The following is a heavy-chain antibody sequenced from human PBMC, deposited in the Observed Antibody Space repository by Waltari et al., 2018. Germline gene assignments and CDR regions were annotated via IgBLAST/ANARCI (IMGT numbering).Heavy chain of an antibody. Sequence: EVQLLESGGGLVQPGGSLRLSCAASGFTFSSYAMSWVRQAPGKGLEWVSAISGSGGSTYYADSGKGRFTISRDNSKNTLYLQMNSLRAEDTAVYYCARGTDLRYYFDYWGQGTLVTVSS. D-gene: IGHD3-3*01. CDR2: ISGSGGST. V-gene: IGHV3-23*01. J-gene: IGHJ4*02. CDR3: ARGTDLRYYFDY. CDR1: GFTFSSYA.